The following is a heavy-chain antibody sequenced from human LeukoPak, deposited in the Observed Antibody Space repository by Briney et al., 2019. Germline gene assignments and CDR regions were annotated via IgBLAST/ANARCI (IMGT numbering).Heavy chain of an antibody. D-gene: IGHD3-9*01. V-gene: IGHV4-34*01. CDR3: ARGNYDILTGGEGYFDY. Sequence: SETLSLTCAVYGGSFSGYYWSWIRQPPGKGLEWIGYIYHSGSTYYNPSLKSRVTISVDRSKNQFSLKLSSVTAADTAVYYCARGNYDILTGGEGYFDYWGQGTLVTVSS. CDR1: GGSFSGYY. CDR2: IYHSGST. J-gene: IGHJ4*02.